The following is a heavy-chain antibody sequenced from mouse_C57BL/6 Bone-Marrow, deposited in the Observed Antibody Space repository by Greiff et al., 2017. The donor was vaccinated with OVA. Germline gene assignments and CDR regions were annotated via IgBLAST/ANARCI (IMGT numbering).Heavy chain of an antibody. D-gene: IGHD1-1*01. CDR1: GFSLTSYG. J-gene: IGHJ4*01. CDR3: AKNYYYGRGYYYAMDD. CDR2: IWRGGST. V-gene: IGHV2-5*01. Sequence: VQLKESGPGLVQPSQSLSITCTVSGFSLTSYGVHWVRQSPGKGLEWLGVIWRGGSTDYNAAFMSRLSITKDNSKSQVFFKMNSLQADDTAIYYCAKNYYYGRGYYYAMDDWGQGTSVTVSS.